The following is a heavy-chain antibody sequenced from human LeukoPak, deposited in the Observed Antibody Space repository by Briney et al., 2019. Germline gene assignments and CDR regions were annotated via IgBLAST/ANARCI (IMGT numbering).Heavy chain of an antibody. D-gene: IGHD2-15*01. Sequence: DPGGSLRLSCTASGFSFGDYAMSWVRQAPGKGLEWVGFIRSKAYSGTTEYAASVKGRFTISRDDSKSIAYLQMNSLKTEDTAVYYCSRGTVLVAAGGYYFDYWGQGTLVTVSS. V-gene: IGHV3-49*04. CDR1: GFSFGDYA. CDR3: SRGTVLVAAGGYYFDY. J-gene: IGHJ4*02. CDR2: IRSKAYSGTT.